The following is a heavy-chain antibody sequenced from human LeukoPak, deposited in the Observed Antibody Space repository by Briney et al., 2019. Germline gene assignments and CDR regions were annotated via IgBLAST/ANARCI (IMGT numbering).Heavy chain of an antibody. Sequence: GGSLRLSCAASGFTFSSYSMNWVRQAPGKGLEWVANIKQDGSEKYYVGSVKGRFTISRDNAKNSLYLQMNSLRAEDTAVYYCARDDCSSISCYHNWFDPWGQGTLVTVSS. CDR3: ARDDCSSISCYHNWFDP. D-gene: IGHD2-2*01. CDR1: GFTFSSYS. CDR2: IKQDGSEK. V-gene: IGHV3-7*01. J-gene: IGHJ5*02.